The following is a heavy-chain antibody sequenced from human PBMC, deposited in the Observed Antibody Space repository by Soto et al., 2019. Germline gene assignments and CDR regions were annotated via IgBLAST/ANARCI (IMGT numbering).Heavy chain of an antibody. J-gene: IGHJ4*02. CDR3: SPSLDY. CDR2: INQDGSEK. Sequence: EVQLVESGGGLVQPGGSLSLSCAASGFTFSTYWMDWVRQAPGKGLEWVANINQDGSEKHYIDSVKGRFTISRDNAKNSLYLQMSSLTAEVSALYYCSPSLDYWGQGTLVTVSS. CDR1: GFTFSTYW. V-gene: IGHV3-7*01.